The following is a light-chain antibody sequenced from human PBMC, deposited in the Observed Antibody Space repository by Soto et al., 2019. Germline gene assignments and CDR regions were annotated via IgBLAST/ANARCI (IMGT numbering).Light chain of an antibody. CDR3: SSYRGSSTYV. CDR1: SSDVGSYNY. CDR2: EVT. J-gene: IGLJ1*01. Sequence: QSALIQPASVSGSPGQSITISCTGTSSDVGSYNYVSWHQQRPGQAPKLMIYEVTNRVSGVPDRFSASKSGNTASLTISGLQAGDEADYYCSSYRGSSTYVFGTGTKVTVL. V-gene: IGLV2-14*01.